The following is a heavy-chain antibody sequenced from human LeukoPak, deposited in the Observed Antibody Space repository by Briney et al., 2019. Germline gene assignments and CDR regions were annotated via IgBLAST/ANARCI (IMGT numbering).Heavy chain of an antibody. J-gene: IGHJ4*01. V-gene: IGHV3-21*01. CDR3: ARGPPDIVVVVAATIDY. Sequence: GGSLRLSCSASGFTFSSYSMNWVRQAPGKGLEGVSSISSSSSYIYYADSVKGRFTIYRDNAKNSLYLQMNSLRAEDTAVYYCARGPPDIVVVVAATIDYWGQGTLVNVSS. D-gene: IGHD2-15*01. CDR1: GFTFSSYS. CDR2: ISSSSSYI.